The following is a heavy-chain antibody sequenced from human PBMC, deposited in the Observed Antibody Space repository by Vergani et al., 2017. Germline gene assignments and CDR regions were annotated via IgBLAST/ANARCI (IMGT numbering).Heavy chain of an antibody. J-gene: IGHJ6*02. D-gene: IGHD2-2*01. V-gene: IGHV3-30*02. CDR3: AKVLTIVVVPAARGYYYYGMDV. CDR2: IRYDGSNK. CDR1: GFTFSSYG. Sequence: QVQLVESGGGVVQPGGSLRLSCAASGFTFSSYGMHWVRQAPGKGLEWVAFIRYDGSNKYYADSVKGRFTISRDKSKNTLYLQMNSLRAEDTAVYYCAKVLTIVVVPAARGYYYYGMDVWGQGTTVTVSS.